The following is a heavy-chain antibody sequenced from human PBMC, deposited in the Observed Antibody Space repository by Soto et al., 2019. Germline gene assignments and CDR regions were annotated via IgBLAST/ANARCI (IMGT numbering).Heavy chain of an antibody. Sequence: VQLVESGGGVVQPGRSLRLSCAASGFTFSDYAMHWVRQAPGKGLEWVAVVSHDGRNTHYADSVKGRVTSSGDSSKNTVSLEMTSLRAEDTAVYYCAKGGRQWLVTSDFNYWGQGALVTVSS. CDR1: GFTFSDYA. J-gene: IGHJ4*02. V-gene: IGHV3-30*18. CDR2: VSHDGRNT. D-gene: IGHD6-19*01. CDR3: AKGGRQWLVTSDFNY.